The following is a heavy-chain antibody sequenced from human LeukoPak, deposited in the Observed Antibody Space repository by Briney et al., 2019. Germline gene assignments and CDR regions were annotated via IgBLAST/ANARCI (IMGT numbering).Heavy chain of an antibody. J-gene: IGHJ4*02. Sequence: GESLKISCKGSGYSFTSYWISWVRQMPGKGLEWMGRIDTSDSYTNYSPSFQGHVTISADKSISTAYLQWSSLKASDTAMYYCTESPIDYSSSGDYWGQGTLVTVSS. CDR2: IDTSDSYT. V-gene: IGHV5-10-1*01. CDR3: TESPIDYSSSGDY. D-gene: IGHD6-6*01. CDR1: GYSFTSYW.